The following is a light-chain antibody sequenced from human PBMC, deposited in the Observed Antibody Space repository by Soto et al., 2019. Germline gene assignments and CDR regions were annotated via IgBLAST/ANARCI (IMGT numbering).Light chain of an antibody. V-gene: IGLV1-40*01. CDR3: QSYDGSLYV. Sequence: QSVLTQPPSVSGAPGQSVTISCTGSSSNIGAGYDVHWYQQFPGAAPKLLIYGNSNRPSGVPDRFSGSKSGTSASLAISGLLAEDDADYYCQSYDGSLYVFGSGTKVTVL. J-gene: IGLJ1*01. CDR2: GNS. CDR1: SSNIGAGYD.